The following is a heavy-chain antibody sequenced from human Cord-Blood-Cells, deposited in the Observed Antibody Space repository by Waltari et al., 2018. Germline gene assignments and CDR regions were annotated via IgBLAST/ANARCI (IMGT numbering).Heavy chain of an antibody. CDR1: GGSFSGYS. D-gene: IGHD3-10*01. V-gene: IGHV4-34*01. CDR2: INHSGST. Sequence: QVQLQQWGAGLLKPSETLSLTCAVYGGSFSGYSWSWIRPPPGKGLEWIGEINHSGSTNYNPSLKSRVTISVDTSKNQFSLKLSSVTAADTAVYYCARGPITMVRGVIPYYWGQGTLVTVSS. CDR3: ARGPITMVRGVIPYY. J-gene: IGHJ4*02.